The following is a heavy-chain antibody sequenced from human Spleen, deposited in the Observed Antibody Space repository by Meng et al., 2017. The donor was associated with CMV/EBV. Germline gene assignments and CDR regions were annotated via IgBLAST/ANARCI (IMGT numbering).Heavy chain of an antibody. CDR3: ARIERRRILKYCGSDCSTTDY. CDR2: IYHSGNN. D-gene: IGHD2-21*02. Sequence: SSWWTGVSQVPGKGLEGIGEIYHSGNNNYNPSLKSRVTISVDKFKNQFSLKLGSVTDADTAVYYCARIERRRILKYCGSDCSTTDYWGQGTLVTVSS. J-gene: IGHJ4*02. V-gene: IGHV4-4*02. CDR1: SSW.